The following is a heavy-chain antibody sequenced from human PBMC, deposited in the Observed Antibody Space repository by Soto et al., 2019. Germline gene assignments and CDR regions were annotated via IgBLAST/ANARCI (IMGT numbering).Heavy chain of an antibody. CDR3: SQGGSGSYYGMDV. J-gene: IGHJ6*02. Sequence: QITLMESGPTLVKPTQTLTLTCTFSGLSLTTSGVGVSWIRQPPGKALEWLAVIYWDNDKRFSPSLKTRLTITRDTSKNQVILTMTIMDPVDTGTYYCSQGGSGSYYGMDVWGQGTTVTVSS. D-gene: IGHD3-10*01. CDR2: IYWDNDK. CDR1: GLSLTTSGVG. V-gene: IGHV2-5*02.